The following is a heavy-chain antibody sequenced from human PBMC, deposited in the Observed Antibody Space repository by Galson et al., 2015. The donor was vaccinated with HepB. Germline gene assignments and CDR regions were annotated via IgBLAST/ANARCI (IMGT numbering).Heavy chain of an antibody. CDR3: STEGTVTTSYYYYYYGLDV. CDR2: IKSKTDGGTT. CDR1: EFTFSNYA. D-gene: IGHD4-17*01. Sequence: SLRLSCAASEFTFSNYAMSWVRQAPGKGLDWVGRIKSKTDGGTTDYAAPVKGRFTISRDDSKNTLYLQMNSLKTEDTAVYYCSTEGTVTTSYYYYYYGLDVWGQGTTVTVSS. V-gene: IGHV3-15*01. J-gene: IGHJ6*02.